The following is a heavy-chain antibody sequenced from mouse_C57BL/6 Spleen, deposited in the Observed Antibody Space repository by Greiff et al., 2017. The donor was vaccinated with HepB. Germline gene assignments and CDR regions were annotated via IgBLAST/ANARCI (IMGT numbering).Heavy chain of an antibody. D-gene: IGHD3-2*02. J-gene: IGHJ3*01. V-gene: IGHV5-17*01. CDR1: GFTFSDYG. Sequence: EVKLVESGGGLVKPGGSLKLSCAASGFTFSDYGMHWVRQAPEKGLVWVAYISSGSSTIYYADTVKGRFTISRDNAKNTLFLQMTSLRSEDTAMYYCARPTAQATGFAYWGQGTLVTVSA. CDR3: ARPTAQATGFAY. CDR2: ISSGSSTI.